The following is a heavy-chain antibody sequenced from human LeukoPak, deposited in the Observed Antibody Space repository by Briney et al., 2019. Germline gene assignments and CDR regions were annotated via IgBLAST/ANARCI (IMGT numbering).Heavy chain of an antibody. V-gene: IGHV1-2*02. CDR2: INPNSGGT. CDR1: GYTLTGYY. Sequence: GASVKVSCKASGYTLTGYYMHWVRQAPGQGLEWMGWINPNSGGTNYAQKFQGRVTMTRDTSISTAYMELSRLRSDDTAVYYCARVRRRYNCSGGSCYVGWFDPWGQGTLVTVSS. CDR3: ARVRRRYNCSGGSCYVGWFDP. D-gene: IGHD2-15*01. J-gene: IGHJ5*02.